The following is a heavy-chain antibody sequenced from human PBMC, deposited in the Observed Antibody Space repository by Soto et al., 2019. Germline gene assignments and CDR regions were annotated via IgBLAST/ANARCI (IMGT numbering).Heavy chain of an antibody. J-gene: IGHJ6*02. CDR2: IYTSGST. Sequence: SETLSLTCTVSGGSISSYYWSWIRQPAGKGLGWIGRIYTSGSTNYNPSLKSRVTMSVDTSKNQFSLKLSSVTAADTAVYYCARLIAAAAGSYYYYYGMDVWGQGTTVTVSS. V-gene: IGHV4-4*07. CDR3: ARLIAAAAGSYYYYYGMDV. CDR1: GGSISSYY. D-gene: IGHD6-13*01.